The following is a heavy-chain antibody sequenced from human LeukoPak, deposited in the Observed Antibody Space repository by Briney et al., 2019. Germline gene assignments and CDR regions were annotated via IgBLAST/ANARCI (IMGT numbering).Heavy chain of an antibody. Sequence: SQTLSLTCAISGDSVSTNNVAWNWIRQSPSRGLEWLGRTYYRSKWYNDYAVSVKSRITVNPDTSMNQFSLQLNSVTPDDTAIYYCAREDLGAAYFDFWGQGTLVTVSS. CDR1: GDSVSTNNVA. D-gene: IGHD3-16*01. J-gene: IGHJ4*02. V-gene: IGHV6-1*01. CDR2: TYYRSKWYN. CDR3: AREDLGAAYFDF.